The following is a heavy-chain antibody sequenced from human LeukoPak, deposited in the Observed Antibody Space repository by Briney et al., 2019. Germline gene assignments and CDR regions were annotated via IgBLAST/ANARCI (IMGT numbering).Heavy chain of an antibody. CDR3: ARDYYDSSGYFGY. D-gene: IGHD3-22*01. Sequence: GGSLRLSCAASGFTFSSYAMHWVRQAPGKGLEYVSAISSNGGSTYYANSVKGRFTISRDNSKNTLCLQMGSLRAEDMAVYYCARDYYDSSGYFGYWGQGTLVTVSS. J-gene: IGHJ4*02. CDR2: ISSNGGST. CDR1: GFTFSSYA. V-gene: IGHV3-64*01.